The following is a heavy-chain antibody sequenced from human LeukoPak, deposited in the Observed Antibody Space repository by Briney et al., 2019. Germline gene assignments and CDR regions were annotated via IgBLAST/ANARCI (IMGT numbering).Heavy chain of an antibody. D-gene: IGHD4-17*01. Sequence: GGSLRLSCAASGFTFSSYEMNWVRQAPGKGLEWVSYISSSGSTIYYADSVKGRFTISRDNAKNSLYLQMNSLRAEDTAVYYCASRGPGDYVWNFYFDYWGQGTLVTVSS. CDR2: ISSSGSTI. J-gene: IGHJ4*02. CDR1: GFTFSSYE. V-gene: IGHV3-48*03. CDR3: ASRGPGDYVWNFYFDY.